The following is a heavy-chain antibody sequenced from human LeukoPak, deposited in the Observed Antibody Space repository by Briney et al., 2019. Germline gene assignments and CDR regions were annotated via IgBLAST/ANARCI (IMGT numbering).Heavy chain of an antibody. V-gene: IGHV3-48*04. CDR1: GFTFSSYG. Sequence: GRSLRLSCAASGFTFSSYGMHWVRQAPGKGLEWVSYISSSGSTIYYADSVKGRFTISRDNAKNSLYLQMNSLRAEDTAVYYCARVTSGYSSGWGYMDVWGKGTTVTVSS. CDR3: ARVTSGYSSGWGYMDV. D-gene: IGHD6-19*01. J-gene: IGHJ6*03. CDR2: ISSSGSTI.